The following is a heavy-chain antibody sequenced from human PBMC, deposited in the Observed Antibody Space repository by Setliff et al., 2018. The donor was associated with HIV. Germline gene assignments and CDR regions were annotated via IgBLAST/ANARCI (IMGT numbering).Heavy chain of an antibody. CDR3: VKGGTSAFYESYYYFYMDV. CDR1: GFTFSSYS. D-gene: IGHD3-22*01. V-gene: IGHV3-23*01. J-gene: IGHJ6*03. CDR2: ISGSGESS. Sequence: PGGSLRLSCAASGFTFSSYSMNWVRQAPGKGLEWVSVISGSGESSYYGDTVKGRFNISRDNSKNTLYLQMSSLRAEDTAVYYCVKGGTSAFYESYYYFYMDVWGKGTTVTVSS.